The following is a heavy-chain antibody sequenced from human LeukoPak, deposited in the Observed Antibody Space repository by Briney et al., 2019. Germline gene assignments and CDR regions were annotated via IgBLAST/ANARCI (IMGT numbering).Heavy chain of an antibody. Sequence: GGSLRLSCAASGFTFSDYSMNWVRRAPGKGLEWVSSISSRSTYRYYADSVKGRFTISRDNAKNSLCLQMNSLRAEDTAVYYCARDMTTATTCYLQHWGQGTLVTVSS. V-gene: IGHV3-21*06. CDR1: GFTFSDYS. J-gene: IGHJ1*01. CDR2: ISSRSTYR. CDR3: ARDMTTATTCYLQH. D-gene: IGHD4-17*01.